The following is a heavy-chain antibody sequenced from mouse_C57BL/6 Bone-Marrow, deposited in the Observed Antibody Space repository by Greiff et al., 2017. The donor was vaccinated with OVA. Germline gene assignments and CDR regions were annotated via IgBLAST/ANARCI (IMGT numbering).Heavy chain of an antibody. Sequence: QVQLQQPGAELVMPGASVKLSCKASGYTFTSYWMHWVKQRPGQGLEWIGEIDPSDSYTNYNQKFKGKSTLTVDKSSSTAYMQLSSLTSEDSAVYYCVRRGGQGYFDYWGQGTTLTVSS. CDR3: VRRGGQGYFDY. J-gene: IGHJ2*01. V-gene: IGHV1-69*01. CDR1: GYTFTSYW. CDR2: IDPSDSYT. D-gene: IGHD3-3*01.